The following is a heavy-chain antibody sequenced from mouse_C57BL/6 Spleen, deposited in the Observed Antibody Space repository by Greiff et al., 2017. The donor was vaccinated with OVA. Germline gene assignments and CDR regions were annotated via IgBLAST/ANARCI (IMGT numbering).Heavy chain of an antibody. J-gene: IGHJ2*01. CDR2: ISSGSSTI. CDR1: GFSFSDYG. CDR3: ARNHYGSSIFDY. Sequence: EVKLVESGGGLVKPGGSLKLSCAVSGFSFSDYGMHWVRQATEKGLEWVAYISSGSSTIYYAETVKGRFTISRDNAKNTLFLQMTSLRSEDTAMYYCARNHYGSSIFDYWGQGTTLTVSS. V-gene: IGHV5-17*01. D-gene: IGHD1-1*01.